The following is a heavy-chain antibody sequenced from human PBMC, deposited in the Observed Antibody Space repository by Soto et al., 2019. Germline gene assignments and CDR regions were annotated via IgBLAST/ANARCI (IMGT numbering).Heavy chain of an antibody. J-gene: IGHJ4*02. Sequence: SETLSLTCTVSGGSISSGGYYWSWIRQHPGKGLEWIGYIYYSGSTYYNPSLKSRVTISVDTSKNQFSLRLSSVTAADTAVYYCARDLGMVRGVPTYYFDYWGQGTLVTVSS. CDR2: IYYSGST. D-gene: IGHD3-10*01. CDR3: ARDLGMVRGVPTYYFDY. V-gene: IGHV4-31*03. CDR1: GGSISSGGYY.